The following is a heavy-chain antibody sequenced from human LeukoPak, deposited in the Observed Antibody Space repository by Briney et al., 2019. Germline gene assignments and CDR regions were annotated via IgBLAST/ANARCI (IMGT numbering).Heavy chain of an antibody. J-gene: IGHJ4*02. CDR1: GFTFSSYA. D-gene: IGHD3-10*01. Sequence: PGGSLRLSCAASGFTFSSYAMHWVRQAPGKGLEWVAVISYDGSNKYYADSVKGRFTISRDNSKNTLYLQMNSLRAEDTAVYYCAKSSRALRITMPLDWGQGTLVTVSS. CDR3: AKSSRALRITMPLD. V-gene: IGHV3-30-3*02. CDR2: ISYDGSNK.